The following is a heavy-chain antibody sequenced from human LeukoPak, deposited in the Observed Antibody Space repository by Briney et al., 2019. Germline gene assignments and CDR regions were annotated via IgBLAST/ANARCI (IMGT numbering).Heavy chain of an antibody. CDR1: GYTFTGYY. CDR2: INPNSGGT. Sequence: GASVKVSCKASGYTFTGYYMHWVRQAPGQGLEWMGWINPNSGGTNYAQKFQGRVTMTRDTSIGTAYMELSSLRSDDTALYYCARDTLYSYGYDYWGQGTLVTVSS. V-gene: IGHV1-2*02. D-gene: IGHD5-18*01. CDR3: ARDTLYSYGYDY. J-gene: IGHJ4*02.